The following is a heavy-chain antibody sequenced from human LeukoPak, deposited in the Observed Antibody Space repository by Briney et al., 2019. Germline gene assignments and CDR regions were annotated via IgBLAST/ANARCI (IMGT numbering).Heavy chain of an antibody. V-gene: IGHV5-51*01. CDR3: ARHIGYSARNPDY. CDR1: GYSFTSYW. D-gene: IGHD5-12*01. CDR2: IYPYDSDT. Sequence: NHGESLKISCKASGYSFTSYWIGWVRQMPGKGLEWMGIIYPYDSDTRYSPSFQGQVTISADKSISTAYLQWSNLKASDTAMYYCARHIGYSARNPDYWGQGTLVTVSS. J-gene: IGHJ4*02.